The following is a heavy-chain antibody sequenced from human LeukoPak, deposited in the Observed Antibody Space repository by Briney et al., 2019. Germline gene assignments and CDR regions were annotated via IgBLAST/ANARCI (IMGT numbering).Heavy chain of an antibody. CDR1: GGSISSDSYY. V-gene: IGHV4-39*01. CDR2: IYYSGST. CDR3: ARHTIVSGYHIPISFYYYYYGMDV. D-gene: IGHD3-3*01. Sequence: SETLSLTCTVSGGSISSDSYYWGWIRQPPGKGLEWIGSIYYSGSTYYNPSLKSRVTISVDTSKNQFSLKLSSVTAADTAVYYCARHTIVSGYHIPISFYYYYYGMDVWGQGTTVTISS. J-gene: IGHJ6*02.